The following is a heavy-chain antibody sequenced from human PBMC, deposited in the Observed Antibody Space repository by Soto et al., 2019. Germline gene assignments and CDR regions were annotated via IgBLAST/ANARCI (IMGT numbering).Heavy chain of an antibody. V-gene: IGHV4-4*07. Sequence: QVQLQESGPGLVKPSETLSLTCTVSGGSISSYYWSWIRQPAGKGLEWIGRIYTSGSTNYNPSLKSRVTMSVDTSKNQFSLMLSSVTAADTAVYYCARAGKTGTHNWFDPWGQGTLVTVSS. CDR3: ARAGKTGTHNWFDP. J-gene: IGHJ5*02. CDR1: GGSISSYY. D-gene: IGHD1-1*01. CDR2: IYTSGST.